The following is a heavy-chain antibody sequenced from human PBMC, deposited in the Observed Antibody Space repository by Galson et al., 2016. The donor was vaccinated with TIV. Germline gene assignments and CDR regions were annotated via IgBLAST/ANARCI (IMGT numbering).Heavy chain of an antibody. V-gene: IGHV1-2*02. Sequence: SVKVSCKASGYPFTAYYIHWVRQAPGQGPEWMGWINPNGDDTNYAQRFPGRVSMTRDTSISTAYMELSRLRSDDTAVCFCARGFNYGFDFYYGMDVWGQGTTVTVSS. CDR3: ARGFNYGFDFYYGMDV. CDR1: GYPFTAYY. CDR2: INPNGDDT. J-gene: IGHJ6*02. D-gene: IGHD5-18*01.